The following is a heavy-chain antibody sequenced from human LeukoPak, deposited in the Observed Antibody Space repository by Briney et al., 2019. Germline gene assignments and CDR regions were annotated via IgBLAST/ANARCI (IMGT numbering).Heavy chain of an antibody. V-gene: IGHV1-46*01. D-gene: IGHD3-22*01. Sequence: VSVKVSCKASGYTFTSYYTHWVRQAPGQGLEWMGIINPSGGSTSYAQKFQGRVTMTRDTSTSTVYMELSSLRSEDTAVYYCAREVSANYYDSSGYYIWDYWGQGTLVTVSS. J-gene: IGHJ4*02. CDR1: GYTFTSYY. CDR3: AREVSANYYDSSGYYIWDY. CDR2: INPSGGST.